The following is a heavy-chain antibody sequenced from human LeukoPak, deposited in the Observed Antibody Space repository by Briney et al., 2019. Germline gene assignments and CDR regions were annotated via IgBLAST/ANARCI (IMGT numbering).Heavy chain of an antibody. CDR1: GFTFSSYG. V-gene: IGHV3-33*01. D-gene: IGHD3-10*01. J-gene: IGHJ6*02. CDR3: ARGYGSGDLLYYYGMDV. CDR2: IWYDGSNK. Sequence: PGGSLRLSCAASGFTFSSYGMHWVRQAPGKGLEWVAVIWYDGSNKYYADSVKGRFTISRDNSKNTLYLRMNSLRAEDTAVYYCARGYGSGDLLYYYGMDVWGQGTTVTVSS.